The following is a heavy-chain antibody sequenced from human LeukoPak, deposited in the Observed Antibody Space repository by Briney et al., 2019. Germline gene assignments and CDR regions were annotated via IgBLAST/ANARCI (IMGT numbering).Heavy chain of an antibody. J-gene: IGHJ4*02. Sequence: PGRSLRLSCAASGFTVSSNYMNWVRQAPGKGLEWVSVIYSGGSTYYVDSVKGRFTISRDNSENTLYLQMNSLRAEDTAVYYCARGRLSNRDYWGQGTLVTVSS. D-gene: IGHD2-8*01. CDR1: GFTVSSNY. CDR3: ARGRLSNRDY. CDR2: IYSGGST. V-gene: IGHV3-66*01.